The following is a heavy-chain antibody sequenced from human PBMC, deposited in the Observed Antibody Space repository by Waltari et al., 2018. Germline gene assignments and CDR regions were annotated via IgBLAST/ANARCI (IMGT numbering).Heavy chain of an antibody. Sequence: QVQLQQWGAGLLKPSETLSLTCAVYGGSFSGYYWSWIRQPPGKGREWIGYIYYSGSTNYNPSLKSRVTISVDTSKNQFSLKLSSVTAADTAVYYCARVLRYFDWLLSGGGYGMDVWGQGTTVTVSS. V-gene: IGHV4-34*11. CDR2: IYYSGST. CDR3: ARVLRYFDWLLSGGGYGMDV. J-gene: IGHJ6*02. D-gene: IGHD3-9*01. CDR1: GGSFSGYY.